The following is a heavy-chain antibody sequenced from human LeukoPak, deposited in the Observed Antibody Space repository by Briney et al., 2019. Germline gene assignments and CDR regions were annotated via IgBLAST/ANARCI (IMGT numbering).Heavy chain of an antibody. CDR2: ISYDGSNK. V-gene: IGHV3-30*04. J-gene: IGHJ4*02. CDR1: GFTFSSYA. CDR3: AKAGLADY. Sequence: PGGSLRLSCAASGFTFSSYAMHWVRQAPGKGLEWVAVISYDGSNKYYADSVKGRFTISRDNSKNTLYLQMNSLRAEDTAVYYCAKAGLADYWGQGTLVTVSS.